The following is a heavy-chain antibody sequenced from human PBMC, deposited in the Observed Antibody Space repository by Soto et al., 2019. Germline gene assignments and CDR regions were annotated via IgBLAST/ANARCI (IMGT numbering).Heavy chain of an antibody. J-gene: IGHJ4*02. V-gene: IGHV4-4*07. D-gene: IGHD2-15*01. CDR2: IYTGGST. CDR1: GGSVSNYY. CDR3: ARANVGPPGGGSWTMPFDF. Sequence: QVQLQESGPGLVKPSETLSLTCSVSGGSVSNYYWSWFRQPAGKGLEWIGRIYTGGSTNYNPSLKSRVTFSVDTSKNQFSLRLTSVTAADTAVYYCARANVGPPGGGSWTMPFDFWGQGTLVTVSS.